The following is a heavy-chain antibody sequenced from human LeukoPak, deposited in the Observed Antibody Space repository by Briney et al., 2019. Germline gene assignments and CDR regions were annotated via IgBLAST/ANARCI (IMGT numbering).Heavy chain of an antibody. J-gene: IGHJ4*02. D-gene: IGHD3-10*01. CDR1: GYTFTSYG. CDR2: ISAYNGNT. CDR3: ARGLLWFGESYFDY. V-gene: IGHV1-18*04. Sequence: ASVKDSCKASGYTFTSYGISGVRQAPGQGLEWMGWISAYNGNTNYAQKLQGRVTMTTDKSTSTAYMELRSLRSDDTAVYYCARGLLWFGESYFDYWGQGTLVTVSS.